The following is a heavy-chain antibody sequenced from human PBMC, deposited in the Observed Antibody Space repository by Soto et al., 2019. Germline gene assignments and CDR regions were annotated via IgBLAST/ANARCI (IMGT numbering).Heavy chain of an antibody. J-gene: IGHJ6*03. CDR1: GFTFSSYD. Sequence: GGSLRLSCAASGFTFSSYDMHWVRQATGKGLEWVSAIGTAGDTYYPGSVKGRFTISRENAKNSLYLQMNSLRAGDTAVYYCARGGSGSPGYYMDVWGKGTTVTVSS. CDR3: ARGGSGSPGYYMDV. D-gene: IGHD3-10*01. CDR2: IGTAGDT. V-gene: IGHV3-13*01.